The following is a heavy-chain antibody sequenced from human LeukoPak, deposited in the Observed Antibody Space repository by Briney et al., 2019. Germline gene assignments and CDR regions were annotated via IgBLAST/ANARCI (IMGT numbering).Heavy chain of an antibody. V-gene: IGHV3-33*01. D-gene: IGHD3-22*01. CDR1: GFTFSSYD. Sequence: GGSLRLSCAASGFTFSSYDMHWVRQAPGKGLEWVAVIWYDGSNKYYADSVKGRFTISRDNSKNTLYLQMNSLRAEDTAVYYCARGGYYDSSGYKPYWGQGTLVTVSS. CDR3: ARGGYYDSSGYKPY. J-gene: IGHJ4*02. CDR2: IWYDGSNK.